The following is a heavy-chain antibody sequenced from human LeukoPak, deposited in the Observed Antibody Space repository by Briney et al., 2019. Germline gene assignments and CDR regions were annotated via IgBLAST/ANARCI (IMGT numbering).Heavy chain of an antibody. CDR2: ITRDGYNT. Sequence: PGGSLRLSCAASGFTFDDYTMHWVRQAPGKGLEWVSLITRDGYNTFYADSVKGRFTISRDNSKNSLSLQMNSLRSEDTALYYCATERQKYFDYWGQGTLVTVSS. CDR1: GFTFDDYT. V-gene: IGHV3-43*01. J-gene: IGHJ4*02. CDR3: ATERQKYFDY.